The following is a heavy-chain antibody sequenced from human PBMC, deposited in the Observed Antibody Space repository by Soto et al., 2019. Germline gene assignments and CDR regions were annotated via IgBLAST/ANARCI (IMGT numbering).Heavy chain of an antibody. CDR1: GYTFTSNS. J-gene: IGHJ5*02. D-gene: IGHD3-16*02. CDR2: ISAYNGET. V-gene: IGHV1-18*04. CDR3: ARVWGSYRAPSGGAGFDP. Sequence: QVQLVQSGAELKKPGASVKVSCAASGYTFTSNSITWVRQAPGQGLEWMGWISAYNGETSYAEKFQGRLTMTTDTSTSTAYMELRSLRSDDTAVYYCARVWGSYRAPSGGAGFDPWGQGILVTVSS.